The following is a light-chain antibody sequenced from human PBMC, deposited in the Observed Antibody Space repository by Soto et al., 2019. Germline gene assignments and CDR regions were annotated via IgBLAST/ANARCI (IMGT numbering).Light chain of an antibody. CDR1: SSDVGSYNL. Sequence: LTQPASVSGSPGQSITISCTGTSSDVGSYNLVSWYQQHPGKAPKLMIYEVSKRPSGVSNRFSGSKSGNTASLTISGLQAEDEADYYCCSYAGSSSSFGTGTKVTVL. V-gene: IGLV2-23*02. CDR2: EVS. CDR3: CSYAGSSSS. J-gene: IGLJ1*01.